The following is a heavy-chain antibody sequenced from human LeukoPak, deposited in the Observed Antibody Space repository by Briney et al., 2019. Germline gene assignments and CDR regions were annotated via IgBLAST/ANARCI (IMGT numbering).Heavy chain of an antibody. CDR2: IIPILGIA. J-gene: IGHJ4*02. CDR3: ARDEVGATTNGCDY. CDR1: GGTFSSYA. Sequence: GASVKVSCKASGGTFSSYAISWVRQAPGQGLEWMGRIIPILGIANYAQKFQGRVTITADKSTSTAYMELSSLRSEDTAVYYCARDEVGATTNGCDYWGQGTLVTVSS. V-gene: IGHV1-69*04. D-gene: IGHD1-26*01.